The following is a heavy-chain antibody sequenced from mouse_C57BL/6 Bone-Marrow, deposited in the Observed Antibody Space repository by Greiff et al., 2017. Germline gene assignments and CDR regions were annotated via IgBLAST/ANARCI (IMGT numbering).Heavy chain of an antibody. CDR2: IYPSDSET. CDR1: GYTFTSYW. CDR3: ASCNYQYGFAY. Sequence: VQLQQPGAELVRPGSSVKLSCKASGYTFTSYWMDWVKQRPGQGLEWIGNIYPSDSETHYNQKFKDKATLTVDKSSSTAYMQLSSLTSEDSAVDSCASCNYQYGFAYWGQGTLVTVSA. V-gene: IGHV1-61*01. D-gene: IGHD2-14*01. J-gene: IGHJ3*01.